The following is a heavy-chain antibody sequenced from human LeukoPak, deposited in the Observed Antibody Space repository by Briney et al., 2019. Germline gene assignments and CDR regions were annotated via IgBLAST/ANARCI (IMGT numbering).Heavy chain of an antibody. CDR1: GGTFSSYA. J-gene: IGHJ3*01. CDR3: ARVPIVVVPAAEAFDV. Sequence: GASVKVSCKASGGTFSSYAISWVRQAPGQGLEWMGWISAYNGNTNYAQKLQGRVTMTTDTSTSTAYMELRSLRSDDTAVYYCARVPIVVVPAAEAFDVWGQGTMVTVSS. V-gene: IGHV1-18*01. D-gene: IGHD2-2*01. CDR2: ISAYNGNT.